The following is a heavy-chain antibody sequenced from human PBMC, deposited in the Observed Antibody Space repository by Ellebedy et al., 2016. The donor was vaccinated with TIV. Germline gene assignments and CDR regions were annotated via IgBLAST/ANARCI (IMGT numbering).Heavy chain of an antibody. CDR2: IKGKSDGGTT. D-gene: IGHD4-17*01. V-gene: IGHV3-15*07. CDR1: GLAFSNAW. Sequence: GESLKISCTASGLAFSNAWLNWFRQAPGMGLEWVGRIKGKSDGGTTDHAAPVKGRFTISRDDSKNTLYLQMNSLRAEDTAVYYCARDGYGDYYFDYWGQGTLVTVSS. J-gene: IGHJ4*02. CDR3: ARDGYGDYYFDY.